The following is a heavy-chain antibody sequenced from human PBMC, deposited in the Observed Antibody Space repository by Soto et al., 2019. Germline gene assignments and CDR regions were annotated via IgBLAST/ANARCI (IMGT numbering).Heavy chain of an antibody. CDR1: GSSISSSSYY. Sequence: SETLSLTCTVSGSSISSSSYYWGWIRQPPGKGLEWIGSIYYSGSTYYNPSLKSRVTISVDTSKNQFSLKLSSVTAADTAVYYCACIFSGGYGYGFYYYGMDVWGQGTTVS. J-gene: IGHJ6*02. V-gene: IGHV4-39*01. CDR3: ACIFSGGYGYGFYYYGMDV. CDR2: IYYSGST. D-gene: IGHD5-18*01.